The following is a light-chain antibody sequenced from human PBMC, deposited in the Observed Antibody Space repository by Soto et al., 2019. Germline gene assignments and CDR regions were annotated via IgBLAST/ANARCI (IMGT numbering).Light chain of an antibody. CDR1: SSDVGSDYNY. J-gene: IGLJ1*01. CDR2: DVN. Sequence: QSVLTQPASVSGSPGQSIAISCTGTSSDVGSDYNYVSWYQQHPGKAPKLMVYDVNTRPSGVSNRFSGSKSGTTASLTISWLRAEDEADYYCCSYTTSSTYVFGTGTKVTVL. CDR3: CSYTTSSTYV. V-gene: IGLV2-14*03.